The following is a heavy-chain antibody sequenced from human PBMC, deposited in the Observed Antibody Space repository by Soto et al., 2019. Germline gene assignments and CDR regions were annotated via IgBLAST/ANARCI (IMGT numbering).Heavy chain of an antibody. D-gene: IGHD6-13*01. CDR2: ISYDGSNK. J-gene: IGHJ3*02. V-gene: IGHV3-30*18. Sequence: QVQLVESGGGVVQPGRSLRLSCAASGFTFSSYGMHWVRQAPGKGLEWVAVISYDGSNKYYADSVKGRFTISRDNSKNTLYLQMNSLRAEDTAVYYCAKVEVAAAYTVFDIWGQGTMVTVSS. CDR1: GFTFSSYG. CDR3: AKVEVAAAYTVFDI.